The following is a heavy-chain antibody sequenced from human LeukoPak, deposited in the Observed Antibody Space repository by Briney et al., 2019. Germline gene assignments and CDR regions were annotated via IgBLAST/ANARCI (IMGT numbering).Heavy chain of an antibody. V-gene: IGHV3-43*01. D-gene: IGHD3-3*01. Sequence: GGSLRLSCAASGFTFDDYTLHWVRQPPGKGLEWVSLISWDGDSTFYADSVKGRLTISRDNSKNSLYLQMNSLRTEDTALYYCAKEVSTHYDFWSGYSGTMGFDHWGQGTLVTVSS. J-gene: IGHJ4*02. CDR3: AKEVSTHYDFWSGYSGTMGFDH. CDR2: ISWDGDST. CDR1: GFTFDDYT.